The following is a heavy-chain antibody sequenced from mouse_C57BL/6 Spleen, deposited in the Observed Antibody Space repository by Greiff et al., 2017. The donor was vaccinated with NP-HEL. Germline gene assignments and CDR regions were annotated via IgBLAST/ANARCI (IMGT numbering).Heavy chain of an antibody. D-gene: IGHD4-1*01. V-gene: IGHV5-6*01. CDR3: ARPSAGTGYWYFDV. CDR1: GFTFSSYG. Sequence: EVQLVQSGGDLVKPGASLKLSCAASGFTFSSYGMSWVRQTPDKRLEWVATISSGGSYTYYPDSVKGRSTIPRDNAKNTLYLQMSSLKSEDTAMYYCARPSAGTGYWYFDVWGTGTTVTVSS. CDR2: ISSGGSYT. J-gene: IGHJ1*03.